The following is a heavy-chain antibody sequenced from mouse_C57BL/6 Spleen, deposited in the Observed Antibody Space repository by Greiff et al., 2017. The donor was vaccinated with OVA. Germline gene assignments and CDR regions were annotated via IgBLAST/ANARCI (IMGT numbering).Heavy chain of an antibody. CDR2: ISSGSSTI. J-gene: IGHJ4*01. Sequence: EVKVVESGGGLVKPGGSLKLSCAASGFTFSDYRMHWVRQAPEKGLEWVAYISSGSSTIYYADTVKGRFTISRDNAKNTLFLQMTSLRSEDTAMYYCARRSGTNYAMDYWGQGTSVTVSS. V-gene: IGHV5-17*01. CDR3: ARRSGTNYAMDY. D-gene: IGHD4-1*01. CDR1: GFTFSDYR.